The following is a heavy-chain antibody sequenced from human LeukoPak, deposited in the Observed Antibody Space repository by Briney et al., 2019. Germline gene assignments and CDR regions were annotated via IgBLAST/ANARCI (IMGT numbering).Heavy chain of an antibody. CDR3: ARMVRSYGNAFDI. Sequence: GGSLRLSCAASGFTFSNYWMSRVRQAPGKGLEWVANINQDGGEKYYVGSVKGRFAVSKDNAKNSLYLQMNTLRAEDTAVYYCARMVRSYGNAFDIWGQGTMVTVYS. CDR1: GFTFSNYW. CDR2: INQDGGEK. V-gene: IGHV3-7*01. J-gene: IGHJ3*02. D-gene: IGHD1-26*01.